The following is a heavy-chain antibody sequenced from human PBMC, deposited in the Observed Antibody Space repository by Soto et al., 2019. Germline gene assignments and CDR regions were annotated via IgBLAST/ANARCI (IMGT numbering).Heavy chain of an antibody. CDR2: IWYDGSNK. V-gene: IGHV3-33*01. J-gene: IGHJ6*02. CDR3: ARDSTYYDFWSGDTNQGKYYYGMDV. CDR1: GFTFSSYG. D-gene: IGHD3-3*01. Sequence: SLRLSCAASGFTFSSYGMHWVRQAPGKGLEWVAVIWYDGSNKYYADSVKGRFTISRGNSKNTLYLQMNSLRAEDTAVYYCARDSTYYDFWSGDTNQGKYYYGMDVCGQGNTVTVS.